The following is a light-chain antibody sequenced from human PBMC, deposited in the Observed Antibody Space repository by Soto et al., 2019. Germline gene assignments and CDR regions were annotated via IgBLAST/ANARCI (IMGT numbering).Light chain of an antibody. CDR3: RSYTVSTTLVL. CDR1: SSDVGGYNF. CDR2: AVN. Sequence: QSALTQPASVSGSPGQSITISCTGTSSDVGGYNFVSWYQQHPGKAPKLMIYAVNNRPSGVSDRFSGSKSGNTASLTISGLQDEDEADYYCRSYTVSTTLVLFGGGTKLTVL. V-gene: IGLV2-14*01. J-gene: IGLJ3*02.